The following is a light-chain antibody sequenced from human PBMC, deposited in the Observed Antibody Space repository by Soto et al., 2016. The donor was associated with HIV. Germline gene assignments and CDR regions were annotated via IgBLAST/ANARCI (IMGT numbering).Light chain of an antibody. CDR1: KLGDKY. J-gene: IGLJ1*01. V-gene: IGLV3-1*01. CDR2: QDN. CDR3: QAWDTSTAV. Sequence: SYELTQPPSVSVSPGQTASITCSGDKLGDKYACWYQQRPGQSPVPVIYQDNRRPSGIPERFSGSNSGNTATLTISGTQALDEADYYCQAWDTSTAVFGTGTKVTVL.